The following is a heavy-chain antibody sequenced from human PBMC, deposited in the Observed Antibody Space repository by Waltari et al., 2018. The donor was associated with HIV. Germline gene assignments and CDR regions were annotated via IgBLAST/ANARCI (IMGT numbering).Heavy chain of an antibody. CDR3: ARLSGAYCGGDCYFDY. V-gene: IGHV5-51*01. CDR1: GYSFTSYW. Sequence: EVQLVQSGAEVKKPGESLKISCKGSGYSFTSYWIGWVRQMPGKGLEWMGIIYPGDSDTRYSPSFQGQVTISADKSINTAYLQWSSLKASDTAMYYCARLSGAYCGGDCYFDYWGQGTLVTVSS. CDR2: IYPGDSDT. J-gene: IGHJ4*02. D-gene: IGHD2-21*02.